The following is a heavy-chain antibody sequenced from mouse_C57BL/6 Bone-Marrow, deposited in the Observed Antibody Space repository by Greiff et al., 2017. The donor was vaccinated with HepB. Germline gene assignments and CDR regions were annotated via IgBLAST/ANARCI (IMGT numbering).Heavy chain of an antibody. CDR2: ISSGGDYI. V-gene: IGHV5-9-1*02. CDR1: GFTFSSYA. Sequence: EVKLMESGEGLVKPGGSLKLSCAASGFTFSSYAMSWVRQTPEKRLEWVAYISSGGDYIYYADTVKGRFTISRDNARNTLYLQMSSLKSEDTAMYHCTRDCDYDDYAMDYWGQGTSVTVSS. J-gene: IGHJ4*01. CDR3: TRDCDYDDYAMDY. D-gene: IGHD2-4*01.